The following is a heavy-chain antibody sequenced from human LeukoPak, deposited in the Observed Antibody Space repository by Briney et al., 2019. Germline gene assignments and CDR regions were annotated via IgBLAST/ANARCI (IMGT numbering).Heavy chain of an antibody. CDR2: INHSGTT. J-gene: IGHJ6*03. Sequence: SETLSLTCAVYGGSFSDYYWSWIRQPPEKGLEWIGEINHSGTTNYNPSLKSRVTISVDTSKNQFSLKLSSVTAADTAVYYCARGWSSIWGQVMVTSPYDYMDVWGNGTTVTVSS. V-gene: IGHV4-34*01. D-gene: IGHD5-18*01. CDR3: ARGWSSIWGQVMVTSPYDYMDV. CDR1: GGSFSDYY.